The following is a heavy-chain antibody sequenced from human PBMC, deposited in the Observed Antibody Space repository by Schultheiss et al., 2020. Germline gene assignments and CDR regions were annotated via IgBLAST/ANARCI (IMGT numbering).Heavy chain of an antibody. CDR3: ARDLGVTTETTGVGGY. J-gene: IGHJ4*02. D-gene: IGHD4-17*01. CDR1: GFTFSSYW. CDR2: VNSDGRGT. V-gene: IGHV3-74*01. Sequence: GGSLRLSCAASGFTFSSYWMHWVRQAPGKGLVWVSRVNSDGRGTSYADSVRGRFTISRDNAKNTLYLQMSSLRDEDTAVYYCARDLGVTTETTGVGGYWGQGSLVTVSS.